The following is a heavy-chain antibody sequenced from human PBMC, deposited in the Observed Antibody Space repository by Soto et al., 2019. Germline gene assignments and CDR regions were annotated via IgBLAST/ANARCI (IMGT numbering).Heavy chain of an antibody. Sequence: QITLKESGPTLVKPTQTLTLTCTFSGFSLSTSGVGVGWIRQPPGKALEWLALIYWNDDKRYSPSLKSRLTITKDTSKNQEVLTMTNMDPVDTATYYGAHTKGSTIFGVVIIPKHSNWFDPWGQGTLVTVSS. CDR1: GFSLSTSGVG. CDR3: AHTKGSTIFGVVIIPKHSNWFDP. V-gene: IGHV2-5*01. J-gene: IGHJ5*02. CDR2: IYWNDDK. D-gene: IGHD3-3*01.